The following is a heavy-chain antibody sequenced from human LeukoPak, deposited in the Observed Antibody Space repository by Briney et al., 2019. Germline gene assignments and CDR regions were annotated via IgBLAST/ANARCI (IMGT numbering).Heavy chain of an antibody. CDR2: IYYTGST. V-gene: IGHV4-39*01. Sequence: KPSETLSLTCTVSGGSISSSSYYWGWIRQPPGKGLEWIGSIYYTGSTNYNPSLKSRVTISVDTSKNQFSLKLTSVTAADTAVYYCARGLKDRRYCSSTSCARGGFDYWGQGTLVTVSS. CDR1: GGSISSSSYY. CDR3: ARGLKDRRYCSSTSCARGGFDY. D-gene: IGHD2-2*01. J-gene: IGHJ4*02.